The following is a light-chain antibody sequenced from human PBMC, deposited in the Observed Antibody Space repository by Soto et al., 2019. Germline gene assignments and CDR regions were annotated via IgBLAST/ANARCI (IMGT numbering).Light chain of an antibody. Sequence: DIQMTQSPSSLSASVGDRVTITCRASQGIRNDLGWYQQKPGKAPKRLIYDASSLQSGVPSRFSGSGSGTEFTLTISSMPTPDFPCYYCLQHSSYPLTFGGATKVDSK. CDR2: DAS. V-gene: IGKV1-17*01. CDR3: LQHSSYPLT. J-gene: IGKJ4*01. CDR1: QGIRND.